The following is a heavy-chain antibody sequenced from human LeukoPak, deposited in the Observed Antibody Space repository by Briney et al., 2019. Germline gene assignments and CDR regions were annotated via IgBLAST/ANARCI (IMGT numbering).Heavy chain of an antibody. CDR2: ISGSNVNT. V-gene: IGHV3-23*01. CDR3: AKIGSSLAGTGWRSLGY. D-gene: IGHD3/OR15-3a*01. J-gene: IGHJ4*02. Sequence: GGSLILSCAASGFTFNSYVMRWVRQAPGKGLEWGSAISGSNVNTYYADSVKGRFTISRDNSKNTLYLQMASLRAEDTAAYYCAKIGSSLAGTGWRSLGYWGQGTLVSVSS. CDR1: GFTFNSYV.